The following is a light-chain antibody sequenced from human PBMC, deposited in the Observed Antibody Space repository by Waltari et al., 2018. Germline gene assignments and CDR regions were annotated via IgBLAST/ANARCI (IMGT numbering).Light chain of an antibody. CDR3: MQATQSPWT. Sequence: EIVMTQTPLSLPVTVGQPAYISCNSSQSLVHSNGRTHLSWLQQRPGQPPRLLIYRISERVSGVPDRFSGSGAGTDFTLKISRVEGEDVGVYYCMQATQSPWTFGQGTKVEIK. J-gene: IGKJ1*01. V-gene: IGKV2-24*01. CDR1: QSLVHSNGRTH. CDR2: RIS.